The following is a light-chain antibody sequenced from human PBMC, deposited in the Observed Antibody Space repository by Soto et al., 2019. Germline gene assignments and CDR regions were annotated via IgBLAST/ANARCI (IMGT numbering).Light chain of an antibody. Sequence: DIQMTQSPSSLSASVGDRVTITCQASQDISNYLNWYQQKPGKAPKLLIYDASNLETGGPSRFSGSGSGTDFTFTISSLQPEDIATYYCQQYDNLSGTFGQGTKLEIK. CDR3: QQYDNLSGT. CDR1: QDISNY. J-gene: IGKJ2*01. CDR2: DAS. V-gene: IGKV1-33*01.